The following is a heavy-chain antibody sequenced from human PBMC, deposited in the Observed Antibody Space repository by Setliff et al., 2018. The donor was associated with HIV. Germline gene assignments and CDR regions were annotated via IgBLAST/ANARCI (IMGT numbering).Heavy chain of an antibody. J-gene: IGHJ4*02. Sequence: SVKVSCKASGGTFSSYAISWVRQAPGGLEWMGGIIPIFSTSNYAQRFQGRVTITADESTSTAYMELYNLRSEDTAMYYCTRGRGIIGALVYWGQGTLVTVSS. V-gene: IGHV1-69*13. D-gene: IGHD2-21*01. CDR3: TRGRGIIGALVY. CDR2: IIPIFSTS. CDR1: GGTFSSYA.